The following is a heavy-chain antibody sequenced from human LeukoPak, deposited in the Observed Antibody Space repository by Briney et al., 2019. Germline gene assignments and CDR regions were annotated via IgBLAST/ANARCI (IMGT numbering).Heavy chain of an antibody. Sequence: PSETLSLTCSVSGDSISIYYWSWIRQPPGKGLEWIAYGHHSESSNYNPSLKSRVTISVDTSKNQFSLKLSSVTAADTALYYCAREMGVVTAHGIDVWGQGTTVTVSS. V-gene: IGHV4-59*12. CDR1: GDSISIYY. J-gene: IGHJ6*02. D-gene: IGHD4-23*01. CDR2: GHHSESS. CDR3: AREMGVVTAHGIDV.